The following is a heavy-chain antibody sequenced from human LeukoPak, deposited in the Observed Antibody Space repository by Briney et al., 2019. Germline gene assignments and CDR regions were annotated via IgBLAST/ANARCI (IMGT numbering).Heavy chain of an antibody. CDR1: GGSFSGYY. CDR2: INHSGST. J-gene: IGHJ6*04. CDR3: ARDRIVATTYYYYYGMDA. V-gene: IGHV4-34*01. Sequence: SETLSLTCAVYGGSFSGYYWSWIRQPPGKGLEWIGEINHSGSTNYNPSLKSRVTISVDTSKNQFSLKLSSVTAADTAVYYCARDRIVATTYYYYYGMDAWGKGTTVTVSS. D-gene: IGHD5-12*01.